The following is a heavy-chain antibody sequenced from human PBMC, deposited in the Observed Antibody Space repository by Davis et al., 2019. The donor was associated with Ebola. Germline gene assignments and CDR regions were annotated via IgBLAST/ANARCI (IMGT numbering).Heavy chain of an antibody. CDR1: GFTFSSYA. D-gene: IGHD6-19*01. V-gene: IGHV3-30-3*01. CDR2: ISYDGSNK. Sequence: PGGSLRLSCAASGFTFSSYAMHRVRQAPGKGLEWVAVISYDGSNKYYADSVKGRFTISRDNSKNTLYLQMNSLRAEDTAVYYCARDTFGAVAGIFDYWGQGTLVTVSS. J-gene: IGHJ4*02. CDR3: ARDTFGAVAGIFDY.